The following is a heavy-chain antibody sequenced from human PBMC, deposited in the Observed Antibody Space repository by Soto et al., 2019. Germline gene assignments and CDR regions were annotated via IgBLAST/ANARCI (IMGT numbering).Heavy chain of an antibody. CDR1: GGSVGIYY. CDR3: ARGKFGELSPFNY. CDR2: IYYTGNT. D-gene: IGHD3-10*01. Sequence: PSETLSLTCTISGGSVGIYYWSWIRQPPGKGLEWIGYIYYTGNTKYNPSLMSRVTISVDTSRSQFSLRLDSVTAADTAVYYCARGKFGELSPFNYWGQGALVTVSS. J-gene: IGHJ4*02. V-gene: IGHV4-59*02.